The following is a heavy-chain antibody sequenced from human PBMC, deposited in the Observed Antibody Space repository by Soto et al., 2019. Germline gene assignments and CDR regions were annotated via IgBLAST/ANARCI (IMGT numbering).Heavy chain of an antibody. CDR1: GFIVSSNY. J-gene: IGHJ4*02. CDR2: IYSGGST. CDR3: ARSPWGGPFDY. D-gene: IGHD7-27*01. V-gene: IGHV3-53*01. Sequence: EVQLVESGGGLIQPGGSLRLSCTASGFIVSSNYMSWVRQAPGKGLEWVSVIYSGGSTYYGDSVKGRFTISRDNSKNTPYLQMNNLRAEDTAVYHCARSPWGGPFDYWGQGTLVTVSS.